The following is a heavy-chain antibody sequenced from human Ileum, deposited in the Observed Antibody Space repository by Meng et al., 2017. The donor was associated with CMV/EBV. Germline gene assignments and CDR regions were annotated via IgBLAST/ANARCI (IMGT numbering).Heavy chain of an antibody. V-gene: IGHV4-31*03. CDR3: AREAAIHRSSNNWFDP. D-gene: IGHD6-6*01. CDR2: IYYSGNT. Sequence: LRLSCTVSGGSISSNGYYWTWIRQHPGKGLEWIGYIYYSGNTYYNPFLKSRLTFSVDTSKTQFSQKLRSVTAADTAVYYCAREAAIHRSSNNWFDPWGQGTLVTVSS. J-gene: IGHJ5*02. CDR1: GGSISSNGYY.